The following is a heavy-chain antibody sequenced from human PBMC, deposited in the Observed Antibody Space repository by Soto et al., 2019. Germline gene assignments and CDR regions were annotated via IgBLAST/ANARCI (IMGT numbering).Heavy chain of an antibody. Sequence: GGSLRLSCVASGFTFSSSFMGWVRQAPGKGLEWVSVIYSGGVTYYPDSVKGRFTTIRDTSKNTVYLQMNSLRADDTAMYYCARDPSTTGYYGLDVWGQGTTVTVSS. CDR2: IYSGGVT. CDR3: ARDPSTTGYYGLDV. CDR1: GFTFSSSF. J-gene: IGHJ6*02. V-gene: IGHV3-53*01.